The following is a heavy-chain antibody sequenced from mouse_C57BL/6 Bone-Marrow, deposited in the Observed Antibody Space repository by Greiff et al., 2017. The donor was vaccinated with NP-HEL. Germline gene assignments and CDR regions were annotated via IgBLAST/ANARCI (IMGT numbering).Heavy chain of an antibody. V-gene: IGHV1-55*01. D-gene: IGHD1-1*01. CDR3: ARSLLLRSSRRDWFAY. CDR2: IYPGSGST. J-gene: IGHJ3*01. Sequence: VQLQQSGAELVKPGASVKMSCKASGHTFTSYWITWVKQRPGQGLEWIGDIYPGSGSTNYNEKFKSKATLTVDTSSSTAYMQLSSLTSEDSAVYYCARSLLLRSSRRDWFAYWGQGTLVTVSA. CDR1: GHTFTSYW.